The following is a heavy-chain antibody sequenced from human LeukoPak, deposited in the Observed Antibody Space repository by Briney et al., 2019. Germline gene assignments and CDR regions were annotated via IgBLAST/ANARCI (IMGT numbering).Heavy chain of an antibody. Sequence: SVKVSCKASGGTFSSYAISWVRQAPGQGLEWMGRIIPIFGIANYAQKFQGRVTITADKSTSTAYTELNSLRSEDTAVYYCAITGGYSSGYYFDYWGQGTLVTVSS. CDR3: AITGGYSSGYYFDY. J-gene: IGHJ4*02. V-gene: IGHV1-69*04. CDR2: IIPIFGIA. CDR1: GGTFSSYA. D-gene: IGHD3-22*01.